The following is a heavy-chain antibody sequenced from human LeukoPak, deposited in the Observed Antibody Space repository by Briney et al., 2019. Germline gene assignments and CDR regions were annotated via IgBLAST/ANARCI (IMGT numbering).Heavy chain of an antibody. V-gene: IGHV1-2*02. J-gene: IGHJ4*02. D-gene: IGHD6-19*01. CDR1: GYTFTGYY. CDR3: ARGHSSGWYINNFDY. Sequence: ASVKVSFKASGYTFTGYYIHWVRQAPGQGLEWMGWINPNSGFTNHAQNFQGRVTMTRDTSIRTAYMELSRLRSDDTAVYYCARGHSSGWYINNFDYWGQGTLVTVSS. CDR2: INPNSGFT.